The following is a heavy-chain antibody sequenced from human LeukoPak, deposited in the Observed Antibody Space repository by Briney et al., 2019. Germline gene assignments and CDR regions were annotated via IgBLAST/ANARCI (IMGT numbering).Heavy chain of an antibody. Sequence: GRSLRLSCAASGFTFSSYGMHWVRQAPGKGLEWVAVISYDGSNKYYADSVKGRFTISRDNSKHTLYLQMNSLRAEDTAVYYCAKRAGYADYWGQGTLVTVSS. V-gene: IGHV3-30*18. J-gene: IGHJ4*02. CDR3: AKRAGYADY. CDR2: ISYDGSNK. CDR1: GFTFSSYG. D-gene: IGHD3-9*01.